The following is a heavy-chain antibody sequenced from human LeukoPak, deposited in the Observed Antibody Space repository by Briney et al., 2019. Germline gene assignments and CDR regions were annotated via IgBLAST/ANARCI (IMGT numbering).Heavy chain of an antibody. CDR2: INIDGSST. J-gene: IGHJ4*02. Sequence: GGSLRLSCAAAGFTFSSYWMHWVRQAPGKGLVWVSRINIDGSSTSYADSGKGRFPISRDNAKNTLYLQMNSLSAEDTAVYYCPRAYFDILLGFYDIFDYWGQGTLVTVSS. CDR1: GFTFSSYW. V-gene: IGHV3-74*01. CDR3: PRAYFDILLGFYDIFDY. D-gene: IGHD3-9*01.